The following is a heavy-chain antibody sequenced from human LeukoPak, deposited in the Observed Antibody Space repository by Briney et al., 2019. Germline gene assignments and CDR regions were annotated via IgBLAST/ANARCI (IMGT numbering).Heavy chain of an antibody. D-gene: IGHD1-26*01. V-gene: IGHV4-39*01. CDR3: ARQGVVGATPLSYFDY. CDR2: IYYSGST. Sequence: SETLSLTCTVSGGSISSSSYYWGWIRQPPGTGLEWIGSIYYSGSTYYNPSLKSRVTISVDTSKNQFSLKLSSVTAADTAVYYCARQGVVGATPLSYFDYWGQGTLVTVSS. CDR1: GGSISSSSYY. J-gene: IGHJ4*02.